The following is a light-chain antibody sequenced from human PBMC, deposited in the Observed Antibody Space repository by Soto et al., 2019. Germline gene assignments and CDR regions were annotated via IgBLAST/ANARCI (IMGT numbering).Light chain of an antibody. Sequence: QLVLTQSPSGSASLGASVKLTCTLSSGHSSYAIAWHQQQPEKGPRYLMKLNSDGSHSKGDGIPDRFSGSSSGAERYLTISSLQSEDEADYYCQTWGTGIRVFGGGTQLTVL. CDR2: LNSDGSH. V-gene: IGLV4-69*01. CDR1: SGHSSYA. CDR3: QTWGTGIRV. J-gene: IGLJ3*02.